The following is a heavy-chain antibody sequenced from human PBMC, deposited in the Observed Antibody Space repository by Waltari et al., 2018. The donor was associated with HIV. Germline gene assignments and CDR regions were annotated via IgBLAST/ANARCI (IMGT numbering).Heavy chain of an antibody. D-gene: IGHD1-26*01. V-gene: IGHV3-33*01. CDR2: VWYDGSQE. J-gene: IGHJ4*02. CDR3: ARDLSSGRDLDLDF. Sequence: VYLVESGGGVVQPGRSLRLSCSGSGFTFGSYGMHWVRQVPGKGLEWVALVWYDGSQEYYADSVKGRFTVSRDNSWDTLYLQMNNLTADDTAVYYCARDLSSGRDLDLDFWGQGTLV. CDR1: GFTFGSYG.